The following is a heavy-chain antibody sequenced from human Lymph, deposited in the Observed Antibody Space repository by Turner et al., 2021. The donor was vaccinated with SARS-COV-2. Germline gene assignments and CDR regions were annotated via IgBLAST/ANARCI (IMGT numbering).Heavy chain of an antibody. D-gene: IGHD4-17*01. CDR1: GGAISSYF. Sequence: QVQLQESGPGLVKPSETLSLTCTVPGGAISSYFWSWIRQPPGKGLEWIAYIDYSGSTNYNPSLKSRVTISVDTSKNQFSLRLSSVTAADTAVYYCARDRTSYGDYWAGYYYGMDVWGQGTTVTVSS. J-gene: IGHJ6*02. CDR3: ARDRTSYGDYWAGYYYGMDV. CDR2: IDYSGST. V-gene: IGHV4-59*13.